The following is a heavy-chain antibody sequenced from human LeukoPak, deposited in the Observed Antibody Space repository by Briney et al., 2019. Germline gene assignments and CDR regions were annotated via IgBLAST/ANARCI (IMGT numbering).Heavy chain of an antibody. J-gene: IGHJ4*02. Sequence: GGSLRLSCAASGFTFSSYEMNWVRQAPGKGLEWASYISSSGSTIYYADSVKGRFTISRDNAKNSLYLQMNSLRAEDTAVYYCARGVGATSWSDYWGQGTLVTVSS. CDR2: ISSSGSTI. CDR1: GFTFSSYE. V-gene: IGHV3-48*03. D-gene: IGHD1-26*01. CDR3: ARGVGATSWSDY.